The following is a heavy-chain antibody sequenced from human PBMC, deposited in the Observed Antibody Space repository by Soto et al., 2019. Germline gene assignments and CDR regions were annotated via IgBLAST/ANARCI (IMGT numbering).Heavy chain of an antibody. Sequence: PGGSLRLSCAASGFTFSSYAMSWVRQAPGKGLEWVSAISGSGGSTYYADSVKGRFTISRDNSKNTLYLQMNSLRAEDTAVYYCATNPYRRFSRGVYFDYWGQGTLVTVSS. D-gene: IGHD3-16*01. V-gene: IGHV3-23*01. CDR3: ATNPYRRFSRGVYFDY. CDR2: ISGSGGST. CDR1: GFTFSSYA. J-gene: IGHJ4*02.